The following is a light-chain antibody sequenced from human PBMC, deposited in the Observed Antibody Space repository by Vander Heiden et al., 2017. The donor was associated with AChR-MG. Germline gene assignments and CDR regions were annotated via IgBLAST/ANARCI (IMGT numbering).Light chain of an antibody. CDR2: DVT. J-gene: IGLJ2*01. V-gene: IGLV2-14*01. Sequence: QSALTQPASVSGSPGQSITISCTGTSSDVGGYNHVSWYQQYPGKAPKLLIYDVTIRPSGVSNRFSGSKSGNTASLTISGLQAEDESDFYCSSYTSSDTLLFGGGTKLTVL. CDR1: SSDVGGYNH. CDR3: SSYTSSDTLL.